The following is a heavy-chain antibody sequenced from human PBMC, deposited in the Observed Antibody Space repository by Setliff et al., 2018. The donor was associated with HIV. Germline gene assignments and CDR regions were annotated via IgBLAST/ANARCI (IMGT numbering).Heavy chain of an antibody. CDR2: SYYSGST. J-gene: IGHJ4*02. Sequence: SETLSLTCTVSGGSIRGSNYYWAWIRQPPGKGLEWIGSSYYSGSTYYNPSLKSRVTISVDTSKNQFSLKLTSVTAADTAIYYCATDTAFLQEGTEFWGQGALVTGS. D-gene: IGHD5-18*01. CDR3: ATDTAFLQEGTEF. CDR1: GGSIRGSNYY. V-gene: IGHV4-39*01.